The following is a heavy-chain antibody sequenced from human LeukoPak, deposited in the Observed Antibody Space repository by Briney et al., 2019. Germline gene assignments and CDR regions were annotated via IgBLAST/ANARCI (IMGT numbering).Heavy chain of an antibody. Sequence: GESLKISFKGSGYSFASYWIGWVRQMPGKGLEWMGIIYPGDSDTRYSPSFQGQVTISADKSISTAYLQWSSLKASDTAMYYCARFSSGSYNWFDPWGQGTLVTVSS. CDR2: IYPGDSDT. D-gene: IGHD1-26*01. J-gene: IGHJ5*02. CDR3: ARFSSGSYNWFDP. CDR1: GYSFASYW. V-gene: IGHV5-51*01.